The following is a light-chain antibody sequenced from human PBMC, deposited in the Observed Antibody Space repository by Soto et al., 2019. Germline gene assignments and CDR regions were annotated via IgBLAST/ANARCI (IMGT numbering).Light chain of an antibody. V-gene: IGKV3-20*01. Sequence: EIVLSQSPATLSSFPGDRVTLSCRASQAVNTRLAWYQHKPGQAPRLLIYGTSSRATGIPDTFSGSGSGTDFTLTISRLEPDDFAVYYCQLYGRPSWTFGPGTKV. CDR3: QLYGRPSWT. J-gene: IGKJ1*01. CDR1: QAVNTR. CDR2: GTS.